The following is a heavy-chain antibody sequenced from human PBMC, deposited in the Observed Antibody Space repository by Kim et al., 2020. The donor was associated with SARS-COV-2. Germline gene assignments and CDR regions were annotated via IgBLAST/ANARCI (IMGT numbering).Heavy chain of an antibody. D-gene: IGHD3-10*01. Sequence: GESLKISCKGSGYTFSSYWIGWVRQMPGKGLEWMGIIYLHDSETRYSPSFEGHVTMSADNSITTAYLQWDSLQTSDTATYFCARTKAGEPNPLDFWGQGTLVTVSS. CDR3: ARTKAGEPNPLDF. V-gene: IGHV5-51*01. J-gene: IGHJ4*02. CDR2: IYLHDSET. CDR1: GYTFSSYW.